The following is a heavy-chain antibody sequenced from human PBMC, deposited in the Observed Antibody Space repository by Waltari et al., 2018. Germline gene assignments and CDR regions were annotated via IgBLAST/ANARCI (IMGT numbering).Heavy chain of an antibody. CDR1: GYAVNSGFY. J-gene: IGHJ4*02. D-gene: IGHD2-2*03. CDR2: IYHDGTT. CDR3: SRQVLGYCTSAACRRLES. V-gene: IGHV4-38-2*01. Sequence: QVQLQESGPGLVKSSETLSLTCDVSGYAVNSGFYWGWIRQAPGKGLEWVATIYHDGTTFYTPSLESRLSVSMDTSKNQISLTLKSVTASDTAVYYCSRQVLGYCTSAACRRLESWGQGTLVTVSS.